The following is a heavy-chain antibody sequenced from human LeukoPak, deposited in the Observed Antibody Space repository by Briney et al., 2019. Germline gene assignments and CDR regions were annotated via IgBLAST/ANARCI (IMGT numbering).Heavy chain of an antibody. CDR1: GGSISSHY. V-gene: IGHV4-59*11. D-gene: IGHD3-3*01. J-gene: IGHJ4*02. Sequence: PSETLSLTCTVSGGSISSHYCTWIRQPPGKGLEWIGYMYSSGSTNYNPSLKSRVTISVDTPKNQFSLKLSSVTAADTAVYYCARKKFGVVIDYWGQGTLVTVSS. CDR3: ARKKFGVVIDY. CDR2: MYSSGST.